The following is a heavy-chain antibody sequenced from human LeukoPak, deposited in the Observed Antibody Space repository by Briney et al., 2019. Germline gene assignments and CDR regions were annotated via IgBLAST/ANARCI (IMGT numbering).Heavy chain of an antibody. V-gene: IGHV4-34*01. D-gene: IGHD4-17*01. Sequence: PSETLSLTCAVYGGSFSGYYWSWIRQPPGKGLEWIGEINHSGSTNYNPPLKSRVTISVDTSKNQFSLKLSSVTAADTAVYYCASGFSDYGDYALSFWGQGTLVTVSS. CDR3: ASGFSDYGDYALSF. CDR2: INHSGST. J-gene: IGHJ4*02. CDR1: GGSFSGYY.